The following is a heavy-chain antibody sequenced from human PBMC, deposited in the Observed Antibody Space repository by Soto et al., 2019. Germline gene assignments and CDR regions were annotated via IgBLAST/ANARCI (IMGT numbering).Heavy chain of an antibody. CDR2: ITNSGEST. Sequence: GGSLRLSCGASGFTFSRYAINWVRQAPGEGLEWVSSITNSGESTYYADAVKGRFTISRDNSEDMVYLQMNSLRADGTAVYYCANTREGATGYYYDSWGPGSLVTVSS. CDR3: ANTREGATGYYYDS. V-gene: IGHV3-23*01. CDR1: GFTFSRYA. D-gene: IGHD1-1*01. J-gene: IGHJ4*02.